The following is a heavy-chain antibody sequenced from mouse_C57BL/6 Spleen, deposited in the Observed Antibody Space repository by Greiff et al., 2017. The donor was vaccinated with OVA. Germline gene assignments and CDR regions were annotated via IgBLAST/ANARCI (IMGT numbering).Heavy chain of an antibody. CDR2: ISYDGSN. CDR3: ARDWRDYAMDY. CDR1: GYSITSGYY. Sequence: EESGPGLVKPSQSLSLTCSVTGYSITSGYYWNWIRQFPGNKLEWMGYISYDGSNNYNPSLKNRISITRDTSKNQFFLKLNSVTTEDTATYYCARDWRDYAMDYWGQGTSVTVSS. V-gene: IGHV3-6*01. J-gene: IGHJ4*01.